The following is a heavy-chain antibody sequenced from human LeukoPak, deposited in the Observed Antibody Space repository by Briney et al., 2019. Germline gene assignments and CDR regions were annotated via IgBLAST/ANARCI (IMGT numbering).Heavy chain of an antibody. CDR2: ISYSGNT. D-gene: IGHD5-24*01. CDR1: GGSVSSGSYY. CDR3: ARGGSRDGYNRPLDY. J-gene: IGHJ4*02. Sequence: SETLSLTCTVSGGSVSSGSYYWSWIRQPPGKGLEWIGYISYSGNTNYNPSLKSRVTMSVDTSRNQFSLRLNSVTAADTAVYYCARGGSRDGYNRPLDYWGQGTLVTVSS. V-gene: IGHV4-61*01.